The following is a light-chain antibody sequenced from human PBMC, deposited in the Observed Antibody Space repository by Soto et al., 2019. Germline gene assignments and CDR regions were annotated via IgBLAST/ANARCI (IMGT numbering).Light chain of an antibody. J-gene: IGKJ2*01. V-gene: IGKV2-28*01. CDR2: LGS. CDR1: QSLQHSNGNYY. Sequence: DIVMTQSPLSLAVTPGEPASISCRSSQSLQHSNGNYYLDWYLQRPGQSPQLLIYLGSNRASGVPDRFSGSGSGTDFTLKISGVEADDVGIYFCALALHTPVAFGQGTKLQI. CDR3: ALALHTPVA.